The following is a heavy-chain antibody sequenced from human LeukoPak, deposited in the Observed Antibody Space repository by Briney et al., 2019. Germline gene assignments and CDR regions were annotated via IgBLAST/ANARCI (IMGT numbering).Heavy chain of an antibody. CDR3: AKEIWPTVTTPGHTHFDY. Sequence: GGSLRLSCTASGFIFSDYSMNWVRQAPGKGLEWVAFIRYDGSNKYYADSVKGRFTISRDNSKNTLCLQMNSLRAEDTAVYYCAKEIWPTVTTPGHTHFDYWGQGTLVTVSS. J-gene: IGHJ4*02. CDR2: IRYDGSNK. D-gene: IGHD4-17*01. V-gene: IGHV3-30*02. CDR1: GFIFSDYS.